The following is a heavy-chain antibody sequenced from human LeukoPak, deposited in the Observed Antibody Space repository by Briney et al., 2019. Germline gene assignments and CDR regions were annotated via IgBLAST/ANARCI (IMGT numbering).Heavy chain of an antibody. D-gene: IGHD6-19*01. CDR2: IWYDGSNK. CDR1: GFTFSSYG. J-gene: IGHJ4*02. Sequence: GGSLRLSCAASGFTFSSYGMHWVRQAPGKGLEWVAVIWYDGSNKYYADSVKGRFTISRDNSKNTLCLQMNSLRAEDTAVYYCAGSIAVAGTIDYWGQGTLVTVSS. CDR3: AGSIAVAGTIDY. V-gene: IGHV3-33*01.